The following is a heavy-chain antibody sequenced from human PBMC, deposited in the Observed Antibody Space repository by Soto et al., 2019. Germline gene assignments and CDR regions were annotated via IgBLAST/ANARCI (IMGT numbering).Heavy chain of an antibody. CDR3: AKEYSGSYPYYFDY. V-gene: IGHV3-30*18. CDR2: ISYDGSNK. Sequence: RLSCAASGFTFSSYGMHWVRQAPGKGLEWVAVISYDGSNKYYADSVKGRFTISRDNSKNTLYLQMNSLRAEDTAVYYCAKEYSGSYPYYFDYWGQGTLVTVSS. J-gene: IGHJ4*02. D-gene: IGHD1-26*01. CDR1: GFTFSSYG.